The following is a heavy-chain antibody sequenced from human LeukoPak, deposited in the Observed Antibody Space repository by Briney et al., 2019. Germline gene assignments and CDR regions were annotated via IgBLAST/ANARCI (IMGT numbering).Heavy chain of an antibody. CDR1: GGSISSSSYY. V-gene: IGHV4-39*01. CDR3: SLYSSSWYESKAGFDY. J-gene: IGHJ4*02. Sequence: PSETLSLTCTVSGGSISSSSYYWGWIRQPPGKGLEWIGSIYYSGSTYYNPSLKSRVTISVDTSKNQFSLKLSSVTAPDTAVYYCSLYSSSWYESKAGFDYWGQGTLVTVSS. CDR2: IYYSGST. D-gene: IGHD6-13*01.